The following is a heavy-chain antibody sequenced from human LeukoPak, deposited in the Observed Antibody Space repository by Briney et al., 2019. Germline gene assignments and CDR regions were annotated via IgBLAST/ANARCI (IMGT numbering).Heavy chain of an antibody. CDR3: TKDIGNYDGFDY. J-gene: IGHJ4*02. Sequence: PGGSLRLSCAASGFTFDDYAMHWVRQAPGKGVEWVSLISWDGRSTYYADSVKCRFTISRDNSKDSLYLHMNSLRAEDTALYYCTKDIGNYDGFDYWGQGTLVTVSS. D-gene: IGHD4-11*01. CDR2: ISWDGRST. CDR1: GFTFDDYA. V-gene: IGHV3-43D*03.